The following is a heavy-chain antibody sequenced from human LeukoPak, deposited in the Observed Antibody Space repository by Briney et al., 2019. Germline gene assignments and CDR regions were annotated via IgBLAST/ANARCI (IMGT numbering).Heavy chain of an antibody. D-gene: IGHD3-22*01. CDR3: ATLYDSSGYYLGDY. CDR1: GYTFTGYY. V-gene: IGHV1-2*02. J-gene: IGHJ4*02. CDR2: INPNSGGT. Sequence: ASVKVSCKASGYTFTGYYMHWVRQAPGQGLEWMGWINPNSGGTNYAQKFQGRVTMTRDTSISTAYMELSRLRSDDTAVYYCATLYDSSGYYLGDYWGQGTLVTVSS.